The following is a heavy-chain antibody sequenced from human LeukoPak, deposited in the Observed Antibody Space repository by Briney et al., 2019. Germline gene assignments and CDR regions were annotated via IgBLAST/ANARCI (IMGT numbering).Heavy chain of an antibody. CDR2: INTNTGNP. V-gene: IGHV7-4-1*02. D-gene: IGHD3-3*02. CDR1: GYTFTSYG. Sequence: ASVKVSCKASGYTFTSYGISWVRQAPGQGLEWMGWINTNTGNPTYAQGFTGRFVFSLDTSVSTAYLQISSLKAEDTAVYYCARDPLISQDAFDIWGQGTMVTVSS. J-gene: IGHJ3*02. CDR3: ARDPLISQDAFDI.